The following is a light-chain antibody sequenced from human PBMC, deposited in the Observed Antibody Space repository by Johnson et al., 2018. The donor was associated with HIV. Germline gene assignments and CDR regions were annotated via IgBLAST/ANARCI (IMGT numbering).Light chain of an antibody. J-gene: IGLJ1*01. Sequence: TQPPSVSAAPGQQVTISCSGSSSNIGNNYVSWYQQLPGTAPKLLIYENNKRPSGIPDRFSGSKSGTSATLGITGLQTGDEADYYCGTWDSSLSAVYVFGTGTKVTVL. V-gene: IGLV1-51*02. CDR3: GTWDSSLSAVYV. CDR1: SSNIGNNY. CDR2: ENN.